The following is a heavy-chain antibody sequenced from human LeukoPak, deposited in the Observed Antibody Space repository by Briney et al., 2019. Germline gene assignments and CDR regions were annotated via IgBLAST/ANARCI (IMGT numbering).Heavy chain of an antibody. J-gene: IGHJ4*02. V-gene: IGHV3-7*01. Sequence: PGGSLRLSCAASGFTFSSYWMSWVRQAPGRGLEWVANINQDESEKYYVDSVKGRFTISRDNAKNSLYLQMNSLRAEDTAVYYCARDPWGLYYFDYWGQGTLVTVSS. CDR3: ARDPWGLYYFDY. D-gene: IGHD4/OR15-4a*01. CDR2: INQDESEK. CDR1: GFTFSSYW.